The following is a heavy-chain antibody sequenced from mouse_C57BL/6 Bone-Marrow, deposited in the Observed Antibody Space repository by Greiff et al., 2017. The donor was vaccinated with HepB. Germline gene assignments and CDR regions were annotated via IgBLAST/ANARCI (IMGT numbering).Heavy chain of an antibody. D-gene: IGHD1-1*01. J-gene: IGHJ3*01. CDR2: INPSSGYT. CDR3: ARRRSFYYDGSSYGAWFAY. CDR1: GYTFTSYT. V-gene: IGHV1-4*01. Sequence: VMLVESGAELARPGASVKMSCKASGYTFTSYTMHWVKQRPGQGLEWIGYINPSSGYTKYNQKFKDKATLTADKSSSTAYMQLSSLTSEDSAVYYCARRRSFYYDGSSYGAWFAYWGQGTLVTVSA.